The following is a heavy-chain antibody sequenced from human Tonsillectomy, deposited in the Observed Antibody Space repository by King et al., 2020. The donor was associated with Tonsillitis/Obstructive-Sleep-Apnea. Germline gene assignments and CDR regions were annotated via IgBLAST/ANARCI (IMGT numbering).Heavy chain of an antibody. CDR1: GFTFSNAW. D-gene: IGHD2-2*02. V-gene: IGHV3-15*01. J-gene: IGHJ3*02. CDR3: TTDPPRYCSSTSCYMGEAFDI. Sequence: VQLVESGGGLVKPGGSLRLSCAASGFTFSNAWMSWVRQAPGKGLEWVGRIKSKTDGGTTDYAAPVKGRFTNSKDDSKNTLYLQMNSLKTEDTAVYYCTTDPPRYCSSTSCYMGEAFDIWGQGTMVTVSS. CDR2: IKSKTDGGTT.